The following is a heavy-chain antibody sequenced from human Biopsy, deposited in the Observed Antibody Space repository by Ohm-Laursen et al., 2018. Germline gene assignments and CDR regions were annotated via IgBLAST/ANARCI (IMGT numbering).Heavy chain of an antibody. V-gene: IGHV1-69*06. J-gene: IGHJ1*01. Sequence: GASVKVSCKASGGTFTNYVINWVREAPGQGLEWLGGNIPILGTGNYAQKFQDRVTVAADTSTSTATMELRSLRSDDTAVYYCATKLTGYFHHWGQGTLVIVSS. D-gene: IGHD3-9*01. CDR2: NIPILGTG. CDR1: GGTFTNYV. CDR3: ATKLTGYFHH.